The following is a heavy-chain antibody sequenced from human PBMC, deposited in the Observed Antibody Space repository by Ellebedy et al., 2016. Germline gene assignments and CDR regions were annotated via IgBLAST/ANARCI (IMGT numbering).Heavy chain of an antibody. CDR1: GGSVSSGSYF. V-gene: IGHV4-61*01. Sequence: GSLRLXCTISGGSVSSGSYFWSWIRQPPGKGLEWIGYAYPSGSTNYNPSLNSRVSISVDSSKNQFSLRLTSVTAADTAIYYCARYKPDRGDFDPWGQGTLVSVSS. CDR2: AYPSGST. CDR3: ARYKPDRGDFDP. J-gene: IGHJ5*02. D-gene: IGHD3-10*01.